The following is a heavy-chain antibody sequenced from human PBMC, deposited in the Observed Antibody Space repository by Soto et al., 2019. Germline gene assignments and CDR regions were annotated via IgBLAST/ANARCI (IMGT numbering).Heavy chain of an antibody. CDR2: INHSGST. CDR3: ARLPRGDFWSGYYPYYYYYYMDV. J-gene: IGHJ6*03. CDR1: GGSFSGYY. Sequence: PSETLSLTCAVYGGSFSGYYWSWIRQPPGKGLEWIGEINHSGSTNYNPSLKSRVTISVDTSKNQFPLKLSSVTAADTAVYYCARLPRGDFWSGYYPYYYYYYMDVWGKGTTVTVSS. D-gene: IGHD3-3*01. V-gene: IGHV4-34*01.